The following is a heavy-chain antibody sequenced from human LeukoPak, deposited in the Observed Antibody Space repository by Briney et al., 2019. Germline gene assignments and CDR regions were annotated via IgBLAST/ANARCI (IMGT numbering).Heavy chain of an antibody. D-gene: IGHD5-24*01. V-gene: IGHV3-30-3*01. CDR3: ARDQRNGYNYGAFDI. CDR1: GFIFSSYA. Sequence: GGSLRLSCAASGFIFSSYAMHWVRQAPGKGLEWVAVISYDGSNKYYADSVKGRFTISRDNSKNTLYLQMNSLRGEDTAVYYCARDQRNGYNYGAFDIWGQGTMVTVSS. CDR2: ISYDGSNK. J-gene: IGHJ3*02.